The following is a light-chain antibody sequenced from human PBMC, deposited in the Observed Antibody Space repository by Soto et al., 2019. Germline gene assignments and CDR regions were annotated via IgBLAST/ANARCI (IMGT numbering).Light chain of an antibody. CDR3: SSYAVKKNFVV. CDR2: EVN. CDR1: SDDIGGYDY. V-gene: IGLV2-8*01. Sequence: QSALPQTPSASGSPGQSVTISCTGSSDDIGGYDYVSWYQHHPGRTPKLIIYEVNKRPSGVPHRFSGSKSGNTASLTVSGLQAEDGSDYYCSSYAVKKNFVVFGSGTKLTVL. J-gene: IGLJ1*01.